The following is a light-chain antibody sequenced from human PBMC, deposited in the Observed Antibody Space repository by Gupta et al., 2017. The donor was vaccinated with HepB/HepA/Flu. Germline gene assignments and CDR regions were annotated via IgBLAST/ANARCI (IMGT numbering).Light chain of an antibody. CDR3: QQYNDWPYT. CDR1: QSLKGN. V-gene: IGKV3-15*01. Sequence: EVVITQSPGTLSVSPGERITLSCRASQSLKGNLAWYQQRPGQAPRLVIFGVSSRAPDIPARFTGSESGTEFTLTISSRQSEDFVVYYCQQYNDWPYTFGQGTKLEIK. J-gene: IGKJ2*01. CDR2: GVS.